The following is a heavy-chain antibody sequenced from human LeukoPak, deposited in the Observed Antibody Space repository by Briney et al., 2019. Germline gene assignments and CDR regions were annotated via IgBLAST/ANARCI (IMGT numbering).Heavy chain of an antibody. J-gene: IGHJ5*02. CDR2: ISGSGGST. CDR3: AKDSVSCSSTSCYRWFDP. CDR1: GFTFSSYA. D-gene: IGHD2-2*02. Sequence: GGSLRLSCAASGFTFSSYAMSWVRQAPGKGLEWVSAISGSGGSTYYADSVKGRFTISRDNPKNTLYLQMNSLRAEDTAVYYCAKDSVSCSSTSCYRWFDPWGQGTLVTVSS. V-gene: IGHV3-23*01.